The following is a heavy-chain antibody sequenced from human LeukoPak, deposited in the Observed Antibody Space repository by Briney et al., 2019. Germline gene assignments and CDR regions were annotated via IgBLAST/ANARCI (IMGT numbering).Heavy chain of an antibody. Sequence: GEPLKISRKGSGYSFTSYWIGWVRQMPGKGLEWMGIIYPGDSDTRYSPSFQGQVTISADKSISTAYLQWSSLKASDTAMYYCARRSYCSSTSCAMGDYWGQGTLVTVSS. CDR3: ARRSYCSSTSCAMGDY. D-gene: IGHD2-2*01. J-gene: IGHJ4*02. CDR2: IYPGDSDT. V-gene: IGHV5-51*01. CDR1: GYSFTSYW.